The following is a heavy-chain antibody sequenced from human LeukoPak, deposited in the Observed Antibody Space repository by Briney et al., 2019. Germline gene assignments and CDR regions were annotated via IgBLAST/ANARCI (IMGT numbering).Heavy chain of an antibody. D-gene: IGHD3-9*01. CDR3: ARDGADILTSHDY. CDR1: GFTFNSYS. CDR2: ISSSSSVI. V-gene: IGHV3-48*01. J-gene: IGHJ4*02. Sequence: GGSLRLSCAASGFTFNSYSMNWVRQAPGKGLEWVSYISSSSSVIYYADSVKGRFTVSRDNAKNSLYLQMNSLRAEDTAIYYCARDGADILTSHDYWGQGTLVTVSS.